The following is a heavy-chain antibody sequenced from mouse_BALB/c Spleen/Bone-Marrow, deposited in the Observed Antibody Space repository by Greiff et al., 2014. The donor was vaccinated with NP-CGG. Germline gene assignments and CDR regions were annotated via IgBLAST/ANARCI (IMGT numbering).Heavy chain of an antibody. CDR3: ARSAYYGSSYGAMDY. J-gene: IGHJ4*01. CDR2: IYPGDGDT. V-gene: IGHV1-82*01. Sequence: QVQLKQSGPELVKPGASVKISCTGSGYAFSSSRMNWVKQRPGQGLEWIGRIYPGDGDTNSNGRFKGKATLTADRSSNTAYMQLSSLTSVDSAVYFCARSAYYGSSYGAMDYWGQGTSVTVSS. CDR1: GYAFSSSR. D-gene: IGHD1-1*01.